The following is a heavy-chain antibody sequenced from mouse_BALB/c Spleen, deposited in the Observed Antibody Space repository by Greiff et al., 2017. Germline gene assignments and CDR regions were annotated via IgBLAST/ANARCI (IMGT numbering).Heavy chain of an antibody. CDR1: GFTFSDYY. D-gene: IGHD1-1*01. J-gene: IGHJ2*01. V-gene: IGHV5-4*02. CDR3: ARDYYGSRDGDYFDY. Sequence: EVMLVESGGGLVKPGGSLKLSCAASGFTFSDYYMYWVRQTPEKRLEWVATISDGGSYTYYPDSVKGRFTISRDNAKNNLYLQMSSLKSEDTAMYYGARDYYGSRDGDYFDYWGQGTTLTVSS. CDR2: ISDGGSYT.